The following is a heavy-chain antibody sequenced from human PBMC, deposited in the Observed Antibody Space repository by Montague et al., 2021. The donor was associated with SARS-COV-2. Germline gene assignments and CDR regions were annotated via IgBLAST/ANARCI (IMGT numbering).Heavy chain of an antibody. CDR3: ARVGRQQLVRLSGMDV. J-gene: IGHJ6*02. V-gene: IGHV4-39*07. D-gene: IGHD6-13*01. CDR1: GGSISSSSYY. Sequence: SETLSFTCTVSGGSISSSSYYWGWIRQPPGKGLEWIGSIYYSGSTYYNPSLKSRVTISVDTFKNQFSLKLSSVTAADTAVYYCARVGRQQLVRLSGMDVWGQGTTVTVSS. CDR2: IYYSGST.